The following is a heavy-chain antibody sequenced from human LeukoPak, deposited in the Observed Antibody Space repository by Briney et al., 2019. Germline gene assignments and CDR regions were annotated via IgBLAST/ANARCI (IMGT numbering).Heavy chain of an antibody. V-gene: IGHV3-23*01. J-gene: IGHJ6*02. CDR1: GFTFSSYA. Sequence: PGGSLRLSCAASGFTFSSYAMSWVRQAPGKGLELVSGIGGSGGSTYHADSVKGRFTISRDNSENTLYLQMNSLRAEDTAVYYCARVSHTYYDFWSGYYTDYGMDVWGQGTTVTVSS. CDR2: IGGSGGST. CDR3: ARVSHTYYDFWSGYYTDYGMDV. D-gene: IGHD3-3*01.